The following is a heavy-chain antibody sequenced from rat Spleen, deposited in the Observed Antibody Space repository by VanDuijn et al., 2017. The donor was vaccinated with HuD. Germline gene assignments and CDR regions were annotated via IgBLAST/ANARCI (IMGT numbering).Heavy chain of an antibody. D-gene: IGHD1-9*01. Sequence: EVQLVESEGGLVQPGRSLKLSCVASGFTFSSYWIYWIRQAPTKGLEWVASVSYDGSSTYYRDSVKGRFTISRDNAKSTLYLQVDSLKSEDTATYYCARHPTYYGFDGDWFASWGQGTLVTASS. V-gene: IGHV5-29*01. CDR2: VSYDGSST. CDR3: ARHPTYYGFDGDWFAS. J-gene: IGHJ3*01. CDR1: GFTFSSYW.